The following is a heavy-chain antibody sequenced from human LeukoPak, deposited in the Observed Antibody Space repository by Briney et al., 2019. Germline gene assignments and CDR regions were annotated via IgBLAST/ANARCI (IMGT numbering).Heavy chain of an antibody. CDR3: VRGYAYYYGPGSNYGMDV. CDR2: VSVSCCST. J-gene: IGHJ6*02. V-gene: IGHV3-23*01. D-gene: IGHD3-10*01. Sequence: PGGSLRLSCAASGFTFSSYDMNWVRQAPGKGLEWVSSVSVSCCSTYYADSVKGRFTISRGNYTKPVSLKMTSLRDEDTALYYCVRGYAYYYGPGSNYGMDVWGQGTTVTVSS. CDR1: GFTFSSYD.